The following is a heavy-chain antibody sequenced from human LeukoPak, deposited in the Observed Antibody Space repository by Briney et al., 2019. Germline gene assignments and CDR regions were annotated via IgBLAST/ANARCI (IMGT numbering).Heavy chain of an antibody. CDR3: ARLSPGIAFDY. Sequence: SETLSLTCTVSGGSISSYYWSWIRQPPGKGLEWIGEINHSGSTNYNPSLKSRVTISVDTSKNQFSLKLSSVTAADTAVYYCARLSPGIAFDYWGQGTLVTVSS. D-gene: IGHD2-21*01. CDR1: GGSISSYY. J-gene: IGHJ4*02. CDR2: INHSGST. V-gene: IGHV4-34*01.